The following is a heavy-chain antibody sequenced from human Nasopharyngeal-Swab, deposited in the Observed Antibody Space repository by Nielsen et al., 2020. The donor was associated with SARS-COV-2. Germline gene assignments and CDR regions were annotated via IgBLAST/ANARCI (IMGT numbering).Heavy chain of an antibody. J-gene: IGHJ4*02. CDR3: ARDLLIAVAGTLDY. V-gene: IGHV3-23*01. D-gene: IGHD6-19*01. CDR1: GFTFSSYA. CDR2: ISGSGGST. Sequence: GESLKISCTASGFTFSSYAMSWVRQAPGKGLEWVSEISGSGGSTYYADSVKGRFTISRDNSENTLYLQMNSLRPEDTAVYYCARDLLIAVAGTLDYWGQGTLVTVSS.